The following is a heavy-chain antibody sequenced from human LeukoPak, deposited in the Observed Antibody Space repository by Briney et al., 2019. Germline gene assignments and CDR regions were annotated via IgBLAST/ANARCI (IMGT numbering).Heavy chain of an antibody. CDR2: IRYDGSNK. CDR3: ATYSSLNRREFQY. V-gene: IGHV3-30*02. J-gene: IGHJ1*01. D-gene: IGHD3-22*01. CDR1: GFTFNNYG. Sequence: GGSLRLSCAASGFTFNNYGMHWVRQAPGKGLEWVAFIRYDGSNKFYADSVKGRFTISRDNAKNSLYLQMNSLRAEDTAVYYCATYSSLNRREFQYWGQGTLLTVSS.